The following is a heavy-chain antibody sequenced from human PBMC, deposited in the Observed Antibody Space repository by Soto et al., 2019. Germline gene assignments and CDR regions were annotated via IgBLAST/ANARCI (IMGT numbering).Heavy chain of an antibody. Sequence: EVQLLESGGGLVQPGGSLRLSCTASGFTFSNYAMSWVRQAPGKGLEWVSGISGSGGRTYYADSVKGRFTISRDKSKNTLDLQMNSLRAEDTAVYYCAKAHSESDAYGAASVYFDYWGKGTMVTVSS. CDR3: AKAHSESDAYGAASVYFDY. CDR2: ISGSGGRT. J-gene: IGHJ4*02. D-gene: IGHD4-17*01. CDR1: GFTFSNYA. V-gene: IGHV3-23*01.